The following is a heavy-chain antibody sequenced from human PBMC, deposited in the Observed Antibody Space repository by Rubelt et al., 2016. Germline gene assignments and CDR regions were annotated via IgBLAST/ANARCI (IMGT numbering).Heavy chain of an antibody. Sequence: LRLSCAASGFTFSTYSMNWVRQAPGKGLEWVSSISSSSSYIYYADSVKGRFTISRDNAKNSLYLQMNSLRAEDTAVYYCAKGSCSDGVCYLDYWCQGTLVTVSS. CDR1: GFTFSTYS. CDR2: ISSSSSYI. V-gene: IGHV3-21*04. D-gene: IGHD2-15*01. J-gene: IGHJ4*02. CDR3: AKGSCSDGVCYLDY.